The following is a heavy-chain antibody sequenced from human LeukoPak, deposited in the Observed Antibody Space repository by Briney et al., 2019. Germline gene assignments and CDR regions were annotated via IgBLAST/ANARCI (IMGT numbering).Heavy chain of an antibody. D-gene: IGHD5-12*01. CDR1: GDSLSRYY. Sequence: SETLSLTYTVSGDSLSRYYWRWIRQPPGKRLEWIGYIYYSGSTNYNPSLKSRVTISVDTSKNQFSLKLSSVTAADTAVYYCARAVDIVMYYFDYWGQGTLVTVSS. V-gene: IGHV4-59*01. CDR2: IYYSGST. J-gene: IGHJ4*02. CDR3: ARAVDIVMYYFDY.